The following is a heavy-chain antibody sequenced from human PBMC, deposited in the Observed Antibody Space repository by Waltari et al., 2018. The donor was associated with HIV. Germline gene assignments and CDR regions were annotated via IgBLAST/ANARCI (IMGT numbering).Heavy chain of an antibody. D-gene: IGHD4-4*01. Sequence: QVQLVESGGGVVQPGGPLSFSCAASGFTFPASDIPRVRQAPGKGLEWVAFMRYDGTNKYYADSVKGRFTISRDNSKNSLYLQMNSLRAEDTALYYCAKEGATLTTSAYFYYYGMDVWGQGTTVTVSS. V-gene: IGHV3-30*02. CDR2: MRYDGTNK. CDR3: AKEGATLTTSAYFYYYGMDV. J-gene: IGHJ6*02. CDR1: GFTFPASD.